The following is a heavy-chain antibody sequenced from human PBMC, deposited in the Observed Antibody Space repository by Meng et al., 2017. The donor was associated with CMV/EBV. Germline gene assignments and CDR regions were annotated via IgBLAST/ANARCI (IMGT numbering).Heavy chain of an antibody. J-gene: IGHJ5*02. CDR1: GYTFTSYY. V-gene: IGHV1-46*01. CDR2: INPSGGST. Sequence: CKASGYTFTSYYMHWVRQAPGQGLEWMGIINPSGGSTSYAQKFQGRVTMTRDTSTSTVYMELSSLRSEDTAVYYCARAISGLGGWFDPWGQGTLVTVSS. CDR3: ARAISGLGGWFDP. D-gene: IGHD2-15*01.